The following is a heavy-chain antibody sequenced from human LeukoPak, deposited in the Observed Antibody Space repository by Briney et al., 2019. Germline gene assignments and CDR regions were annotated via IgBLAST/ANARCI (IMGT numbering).Heavy chain of an antibody. D-gene: IGHD1-1*01. CDR3: ARGSQANWNDFGWFDP. J-gene: IGHJ5*02. CDR2: ISPHSVAT. CDR1: GYTFTGHF. Sequence: ASVTVSCMVSGYTFTGHFMHWVRQAPGQGREWVGWISPHSVATNYAVRFQGRISITSDTSSSTAYMELSRLRPADTAVYYCARGSQANWNDFGWFDPWGQGTLVTVS. V-gene: IGHV1-2*02.